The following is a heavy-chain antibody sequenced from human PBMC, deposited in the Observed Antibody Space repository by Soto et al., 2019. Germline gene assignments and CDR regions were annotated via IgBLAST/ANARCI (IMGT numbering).Heavy chain of an antibody. D-gene: IGHD4-4*01. Sequence: PGGSLRLSCAASGFTFSSYAMHWVRQAPGKGLEWVAVISYDGSNKYYADSVKGRFTISRDNSKNTLYLQMNSLRTEDTAVYYCARPLWRDDYNWGYIDLSGRATLVTVSS. V-gene: IGHV3-30-3*01. CDR2: ISYDGSNK. CDR1: GFTFSSYA. J-gene: IGHJ2*01. CDR3: ARPLWRDDYNWGYIDL.